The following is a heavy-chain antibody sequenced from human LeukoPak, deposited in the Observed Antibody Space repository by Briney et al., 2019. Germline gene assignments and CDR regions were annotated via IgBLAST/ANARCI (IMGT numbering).Heavy chain of an antibody. CDR2: IYYSGST. Sequence: SETLSLTCTVSGGSISSYYWSWIRQPPGKGLEWIGYIYYSGSTNYNPSLKNRVTISVDTSKNQFSLKLSSVTAADTAVYYCARLNSGNYYYYGMDVWGQGTTVTVSS. CDR1: GGSISSYY. V-gene: IGHV4-59*08. D-gene: IGHD1-26*01. CDR3: ARLNSGNYYYYGMDV. J-gene: IGHJ6*02.